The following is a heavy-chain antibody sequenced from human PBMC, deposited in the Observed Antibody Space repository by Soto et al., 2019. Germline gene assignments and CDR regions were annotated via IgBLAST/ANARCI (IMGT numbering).Heavy chain of an antibody. J-gene: IGHJ4*02. CDR3: ASQYYYDSSGYYMFDY. CDR1: GGSISSGGYS. V-gene: IGHV4-30-2*01. CDR2: IYHSGST. D-gene: IGHD3-22*01. Sequence: KASETLSLTCAVSGGSISSGGYSWSWIRQPPGKGLEWIGYIYHSGSTYYNPSLKSRVTISVDRSKNQFSLKLSSVTAADTAVYYCASQYYYDSSGYYMFDYWGQGTLVTVSS.